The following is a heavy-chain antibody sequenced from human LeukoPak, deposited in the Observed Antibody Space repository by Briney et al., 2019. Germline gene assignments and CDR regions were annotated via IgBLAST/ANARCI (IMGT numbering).Heavy chain of an antibody. V-gene: IGHV3-30-3*01. D-gene: IGHD1-26*01. CDR2: ISYDGSNK. CDR1: GFTFSSYA. Sequence: GGSLRLSCAASGFTFSSYAMHWVRQAPGKGLEWVAVISYDGSNKYYADSVKGRFTISRDNSKNTLYLQMNSLRAEDTAVYYCARDRKHRDVAAWWETYNWFDPWGQGTLVTVSS. J-gene: IGHJ5*02. CDR3: ARDRKHRDVAAWWETYNWFDP.